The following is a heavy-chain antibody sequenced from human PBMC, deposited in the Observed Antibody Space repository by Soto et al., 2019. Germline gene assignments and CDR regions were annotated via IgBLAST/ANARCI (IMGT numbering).Heavy chain of an antibody. D-gene: IGHD5-12*01. J-gene: IGHJ6*02. V-gene: IGHV3-33*01. CDR1: GFTFSSYG. CDR3: ARGGASGPEGFNFYYNYGMDV. CDR2: IGYDGTNK. Sequence: QVQLVESGGGVVQPGTSLRLSCAASGFTFSSYGMHWVRQAPGKGLEWVAVIGYDGTNKYYGDSVKGRFTISRDNSKNTLYVQMNNLRAEDTAVYYCARGGASGPEGFNFYYNYGMDVWGQGTTVTVSS.